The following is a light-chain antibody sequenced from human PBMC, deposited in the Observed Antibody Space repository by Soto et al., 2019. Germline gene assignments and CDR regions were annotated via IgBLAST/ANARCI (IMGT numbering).Light chain of an antibody. J-gene: IGLJ2*01. V-gene: IGLV2-8*01. CDR2: EVD. Sequence: QSALTQPPSASGSPGQSVTISCTGTSSDVGGYNYVSWYQQHPGKAPKLMIYEVDKRPSGVPDRFSGSKSGNTASLTVSGLQAEEEADYHCCSHAGSNNLVFGGGTKLTVL. CDR1: SSDVGGYNY. CDR3: CSHAGSNNLV.